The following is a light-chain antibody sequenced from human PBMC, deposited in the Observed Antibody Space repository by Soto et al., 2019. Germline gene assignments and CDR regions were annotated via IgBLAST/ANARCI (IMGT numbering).Light chain of an antibody. J-gene: IGKJ1*01. CDR1: QSVDKW. CDR2: KAS. Sequence: DFQMTQSPSTLSASVGDRVTITCRASQSVDKWLAWYQQKPGRAPKLLIYKASTLQSGDPSRFSGSASGTVSTLTISSLQPDDFATYYCQQYETSSRTFGQGTKVEIK. CDR3: QQYETSSRT. V-gene: IGKV1-5*03.